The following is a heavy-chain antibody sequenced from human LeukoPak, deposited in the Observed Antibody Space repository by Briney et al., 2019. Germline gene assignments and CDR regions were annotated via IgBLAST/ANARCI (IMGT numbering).Heavy chain of an antibody. CDR3: ARRGPPRTLLRGVKSGWFDP. Sequence: SETLSLTCVLYGGSSSNYYWSWIRQPPGKWLEWIGEINHSGSTNYNPSLKSRVTISVDTSKNQFSLKLTSVTAADTAVYFCARRGPPRTLLRGVKSGWFDPWGQGTLVTVSS. CDR2: INHSGST. V-gene: IGHV4-34*01. J-gene: IGHJ5*02. CDR1: GGSSSNYY. D-gene: IGHD3-10*01.